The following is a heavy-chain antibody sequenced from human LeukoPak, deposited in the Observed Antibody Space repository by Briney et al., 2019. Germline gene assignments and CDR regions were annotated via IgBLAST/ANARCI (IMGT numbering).Heavy chain of an antibody. V-gene: IGHV3-33*01. J-gene: IGHJ6*02. CDR3: AREESRITIFGVVISRNYYYYGMDV. CDR2: IWYDGSNK. Sequence: GGSLRLSSAASGFTFSSYGMHWVRQAPGKGLEWVAVIWYDGSNKYYADSVKGRFTISRDNSKNTLYLQMNSLRAEDTAVYYCAREESRITIFGVVISRNYYYYGMDVWGQGTTVTVSS. D-gene: IGHD3-3*01. CDR1: GFTFSSYG.